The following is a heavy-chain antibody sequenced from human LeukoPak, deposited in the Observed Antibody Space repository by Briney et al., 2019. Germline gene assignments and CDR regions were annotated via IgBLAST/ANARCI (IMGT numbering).Heavy chain of an antibody. CDR2: INPSGGST. CDR1: GYTFTGYY. J-gene: IGHJ4*02. Sequence: ASVKVSCKASGYTFTGYYMHWVRQAPGQGLEWMGIINPSGGSTSYAQKFQGRVTMTRDTSTSTVYMELSSLRSEDTAVYYCARDLVLAGRLSHPLGYWGQGTLVTVSS. CDR3: ARDLVLAGRLSHPLGY. V-gene: IGHV1-46*01. D-gene: IGHD6-19*01.